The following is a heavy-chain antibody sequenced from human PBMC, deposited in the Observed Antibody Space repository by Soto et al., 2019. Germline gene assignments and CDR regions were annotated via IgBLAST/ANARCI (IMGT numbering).Heavy chain of an antibody. CDR1: GFSLSTTGVG. J-gene: IGHJ4*01. V-gene: IGHV2-5*02. D-gene: IGHD3-22*01. Sequence: GPTLVNPTQTLTLTCTFSGFSLSTTGVGVGWIRQPPGKALEWLTIIYWDDDKPSSPSLKSRVTITKDTSKNQVVLTMINMDPADTATYYCVHSPSNYYDYPLGYWGHGTLVTVSS. CDR3: VHSPSNYYDYPLGY. CDR2: IYWDDDK.